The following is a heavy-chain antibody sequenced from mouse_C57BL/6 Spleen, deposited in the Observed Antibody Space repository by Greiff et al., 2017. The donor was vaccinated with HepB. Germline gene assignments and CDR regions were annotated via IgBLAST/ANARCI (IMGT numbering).Heavy chain of an antibody. D-gene: IGHD2-5*01. V-gene: IGHV1-15*01. J-gene: IGHJ3*01. Sequence: QVQLQQPGAELVRPGASVTLSCKASGYTFTDYEMHWVKQTPVHGLEWIGAIDPETGGTAYNQKFKGKAILTADKSSSTAYMELRSLTSEDSAVYYCTRWAYYSNLFAYWGQGTLVTVSA. CDR2: IDPETGGT. CDR1: GYTFTDYE. CDR3: TRWAYYSNLFAY.